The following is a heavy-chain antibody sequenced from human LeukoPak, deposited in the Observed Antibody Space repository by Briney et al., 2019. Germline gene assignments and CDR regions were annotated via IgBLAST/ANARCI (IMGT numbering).Heavy chain of an antibody. CDR3: KRVGYCSSTSCYPYYYYGMDV. Sequence: GGSLKLSFSVSVFTFDFNWLNCFRQAPGKGLEWVSSISSSSSYIYYADSVKGRFTISRDNAKNSLYLQMNSLRAQDTAVYYCKRVGYCSSTSCYPYYYYGMDVWCQGTTVTVSS. CDR1: VFTFDFNW. V-gene: IGHV3-21*01. D-gene: IGHD2-2*01. CDR2: ISSSSSYI. J-gene: IGHJ6*02.